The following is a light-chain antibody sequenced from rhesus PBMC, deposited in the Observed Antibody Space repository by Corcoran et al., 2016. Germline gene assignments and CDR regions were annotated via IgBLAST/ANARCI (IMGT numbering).Light chain of an antibody. V-gene: IGKV1-22*01. CDR3: LQYASTPWT. CDR1: QGISSW. J-gene: IGKJ1*01. Sequence: DIQMTQSPSSLSASVGDTVTITCQASQGISSWLAWYQQNPGKAPKVLIYKASSLQGGVPSRFSGSGSGTDFTLTISNLQPEDFATYYCLQYASTPWTFGPGTKVEIK. CDR2: KAS.